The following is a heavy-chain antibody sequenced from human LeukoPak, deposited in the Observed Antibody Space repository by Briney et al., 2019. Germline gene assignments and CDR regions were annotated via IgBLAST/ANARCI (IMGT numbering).Heavy chain of an antibody. Sequence: GGSLEISGQGSGSRFTSYWIGGVGQLQGKGREGRGINYPGESDTRNSPSFQGPVTISADKSISTSYLQWSSLKASDTAMYYCARVFAEPPGSSGWSPTDYWGQGTLVTVSS. J-gene: IGHJ4*02. D-gene: IGHD6-19*01. V-gene: IGHV5-51*01. CDR2: NYPGESDT. CDR3: ARVFAEPPGSSGWSPTDY. CDR1: GSRFTSYW.